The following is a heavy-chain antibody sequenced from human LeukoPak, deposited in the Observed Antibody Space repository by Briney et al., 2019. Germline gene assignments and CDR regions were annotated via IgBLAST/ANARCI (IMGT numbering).Heavy chain of an antibody. Sequence: GGSLRLSCAASGFTFSNYGMHWVRQAPGKGLEWVAVISYDGSNKYYADSVKGRFTISRDSSKNTLYLQMNGLRAEDTAVYYCAKIALSSDTLDYWGQGTLVTVSS. D-gene: IGHD3-16*02. J-gene: IGHJ4*02. CDR3: AKIALSSDTLDY. CDR2: ISYDGSNK. CDR1: GFTFSNYG. V-gene: IGHV3-30*18.